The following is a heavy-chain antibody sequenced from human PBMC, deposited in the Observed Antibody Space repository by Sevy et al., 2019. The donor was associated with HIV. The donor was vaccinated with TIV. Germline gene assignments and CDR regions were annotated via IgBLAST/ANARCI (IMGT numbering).Heavy chain of an antibody. CDR1: GFTFSSYG. CDR3: AKVANPGYTYGHPLDY. Sequence: GGSLRISCAASGFTFSSYGMHWVRQAPGKGLEWVAVISYDGSNKYYADSVKGRFTISRDNSKNTLYLQMNSLRAEDTAVSYCAKVANPGYTYGHPLDYWGQGTLVTVSS. V-gene: IGHV3-30*18. J-gene: IGHJ4*02. CDR2: ISYDGSNK. D-gene: IGHD5-18*01.